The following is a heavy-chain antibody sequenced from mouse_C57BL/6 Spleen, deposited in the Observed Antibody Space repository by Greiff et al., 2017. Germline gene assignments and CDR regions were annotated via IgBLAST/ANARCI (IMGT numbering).Heavy chain of an antibody. D-gene: IGHD1-1*01. CDR2: IYPGDGDT. V-gene: IGHV1-82*01. Sequence: QVQLQQSGPELVKPGASVKISCKASGYAFSSSWMNWVKQRPGKGLEWIGRIYPGDGDTNYNGKFKGKATLTADKSSSTAYMQLSSLTSEDSAVYFCATSITTVVDHWYFDVWGTGTTVTVSS. CDR3: ATSITTVVDHWYFDV. J-gene: IGHJ1*03. CDR1: GYAFSSSW.